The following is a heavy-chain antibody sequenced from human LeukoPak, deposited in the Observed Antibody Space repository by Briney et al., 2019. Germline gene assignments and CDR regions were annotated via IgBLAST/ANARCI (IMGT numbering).Heavy chain of an antibody. V-gene: IGHV1-8*01. CDR1: GYTFTSYD. D-gene: IGHD4/OR15-4a*01. J-gene: IGHJ6*03. CDR3: ARVWAYGGNPSYYYYYMDV. Sequence: ASVKVSCKASGYTFTSYDINWVRQATGQGLEWMGWTNPNSGNTGYAQKFQGRVTMTRNTSISTAYMELSSLRSEDTAVYYCARVWAYGGNPSYYYYYMDVWGKGTTVTVSS. CDR2: TNPNSGNT.